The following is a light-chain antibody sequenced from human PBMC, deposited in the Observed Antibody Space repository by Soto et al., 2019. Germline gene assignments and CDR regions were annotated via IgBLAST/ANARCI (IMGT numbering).Light chain of an antibody. Sequence: EIVLTQSPGTLSLYPGERATLSCRASQSVSSNYLAWYQQKPGQAPRLLIYGASSRATGIPDRFSGSGSGTDFTLTIRRLEPEDFAVYYCQQRSNWPPITFGQGTRPAIK. CDR3: QQRSNWPPIT. CDR2: GAS. V-gene: IGKV3D-20*02. J-gene: IGKJ5*01. CDR1: QSVSSNY.